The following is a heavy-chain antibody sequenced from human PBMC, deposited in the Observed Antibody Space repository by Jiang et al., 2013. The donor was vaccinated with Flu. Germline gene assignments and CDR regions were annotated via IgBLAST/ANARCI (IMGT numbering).Heavy chain of an antibody. J-gene: IGHJ4*02. Sequence: GAEVKKPGSSVKVSCKSSGGTPSYGINWVRQAPGQGLEWVGRIIPQFYTVNFAQRFEGRIRISADRSTNTGHMELSSLTSEDTAVYYCVTSPPTRDAFVIVDFGSWDQGTVVTVSS. V-gene: IGHV1-69*06. D-gene: IGHD5-24*01. CDR1: GGTPSYG. CDR2: IIPQFYTV. CDR3: VTSPPTRDAFVIVDFGS.